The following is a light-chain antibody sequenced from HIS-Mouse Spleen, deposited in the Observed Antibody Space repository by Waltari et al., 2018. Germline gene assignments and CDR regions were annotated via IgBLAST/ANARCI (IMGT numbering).Light chain of an antibody. J-gene: IGLJ2*01. Sequence: SYELTQPPPVSVSPGQTARITCSGDALPKQYAYWYQQKPGQAPVLVIYKDSERPSGIPEGFSGSSSGTTVTLTISGVQAEDEADYYCQSADSSGTYSVVFGGGTKLTVL. CDR1: ALPKQY. CDR3: QSADSSGTYSVV. V-gene: IGLV3-25*03. CDR2: KDS.